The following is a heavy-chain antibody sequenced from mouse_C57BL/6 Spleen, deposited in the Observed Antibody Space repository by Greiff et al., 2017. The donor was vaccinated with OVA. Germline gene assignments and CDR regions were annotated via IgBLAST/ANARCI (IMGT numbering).Heavy chain of an antibody. CDR2: IDPETGGT. D-gene: IGHD2-1*01. V-gene: IGHV1-15*01. J-gene: IGHJ2*01. Sequence: VQLQESGAELVRPGASVTLSCKASGYTFTDYEMHWVKQTPVHGLEWIGAIDPETGGTAYNQKFKGKAILTADKSSSTAYMKLRSLTSEDSAVYYCTPYGNYDYFDYWGQGTTLTVSS. CDR3: TPYGNYDYFDY. CDR1: GYTFTDYE.